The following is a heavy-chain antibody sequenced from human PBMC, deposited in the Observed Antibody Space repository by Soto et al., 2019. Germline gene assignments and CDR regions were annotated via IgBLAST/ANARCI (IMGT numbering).Heavy chain of an antibody. Sequence: QVQLLESGPGLVKPSQTLSLTCSVSGDSISNLDYFWAWIRQPPGQALEYIGYIYKSATTYYNPSFESRVAIYVDTSKSQFYLNVTSVTAADTAVYFCARGRYCLTGRCFPNWFDSWGQGALVTVSS. D-gene: IGHD7-27*01. CDR2: IYKSATT. J-gene: IGHJ5*01. CDR3: ARGRYCLTGRCFPNWFDS. CDR1: GDSISNLDYF. V-gene: IGHV4-30-4*01.